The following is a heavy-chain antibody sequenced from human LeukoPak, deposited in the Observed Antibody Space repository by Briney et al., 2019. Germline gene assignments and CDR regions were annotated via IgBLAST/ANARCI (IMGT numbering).Heavy chain of an antibody. CDR3: ATVRIAAAGYYFDS. CDR2: IYSSGST. V-gene: IGHV4-61*02. CDR1: GGSISSGSYY. D-gene: IGHD6-13*01. Sequence: TLSLTCTVSGGSISSGSYYWTWIRQPAGKGLEWIGRIYSSGSTNYNPSLKSRVTISIDTSKNHFSLKLSSVTAADTAVYYCATVRIAAAGYYFDSWGQGTLVTVSS. J-gene: IGHJ4*02.